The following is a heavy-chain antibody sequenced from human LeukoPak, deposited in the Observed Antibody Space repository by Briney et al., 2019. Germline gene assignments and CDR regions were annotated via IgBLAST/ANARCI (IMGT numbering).Heavy chain of an antibody. CDR2: INHSGST. CDR3: ARDALVWQWPYYFDY. V-gene: IGHV4-34*01. J-gene: IGHJ4*02. Sequence: SETLSLTCAVYGGSFSGYYWSWIRQPPGKGLEWIGEINHSGSTNYNPSLKSRVTISVDTSKNQFSLKLSSVTAADTAVYYCARDALVWQWPYYFDYWGQGTLVTVSS. CDR1: GGSFSGYY. D-gene: IGHD6-19*01.